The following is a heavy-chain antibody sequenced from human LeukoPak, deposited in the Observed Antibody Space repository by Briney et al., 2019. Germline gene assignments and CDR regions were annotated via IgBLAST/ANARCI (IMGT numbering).Heavy chain of an antibody. Sequence: SETLSLTCTVSGGSISSYYWSWVRQSPGKGLEWIGYIYFTGSTNYNPSLKSRVTISVDTSKNQFSLKLSSVTAADTAVYYCATTIAAAGTGNWFDPWGQGTLVTVSS. CDR3: ATTIAAAGTGNWFDP. D-gene: IGHD6-13*01. CDR2: IYFTGST. V-gene: IGHV4-59*08. CDR1: GGSISSYY. J-gene: IGHJ5*02.